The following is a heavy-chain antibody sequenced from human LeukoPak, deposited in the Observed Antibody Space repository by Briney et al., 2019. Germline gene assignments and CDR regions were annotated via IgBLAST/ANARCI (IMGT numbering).Heavy chain of an antibody. J-gene: IGHJ4*02. V-gene: IGHV4-59*01. CDR1: GDSISSYF. CDR3: ARGRHYYGSGPYYFDY. Sequence: SETLSLTCTVSGDSISSYFWSWIRQPGGKGLEWIGYIYYSGSTNYNPSLKSRVTISVDTSKNHFSLKLSSVTAADTAVYYCARGRHYYGSGPYYFDYWGQGTLVTVSS. CDR2: IYYSGST. D-gene: IGHD3-10*01.